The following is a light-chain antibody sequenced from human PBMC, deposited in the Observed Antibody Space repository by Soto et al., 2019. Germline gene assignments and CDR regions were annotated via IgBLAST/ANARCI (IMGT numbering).Light chain of an antibody. Sequence: EMVMTQSPAMLSVSPGERATLSCRASQNVNNRLAWYQQKAGQPPRLLIYGASTRATGIPARFSGSGSGTEFTLTISSLQSEDFAVYYCQHFNSWPLLFGQGTKVDIK. J-gene: IGKJ1*01. CDR1: QNVNNR. CDR3: QHFNSWPLL. V-gene: IGKV3-15*01. CDR2: GAS.